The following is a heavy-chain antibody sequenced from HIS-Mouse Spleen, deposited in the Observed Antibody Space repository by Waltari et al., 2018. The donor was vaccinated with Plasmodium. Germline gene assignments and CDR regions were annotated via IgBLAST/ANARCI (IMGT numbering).Heavy chain of an antibody. CDR3: ARGYDFWSGYSPYFDY. Sequence: QVQLQESGPGLVKPSEPLSLTCTVPGGSISSYHWSWIRQTPGKGLEWIGYIYYSGSTNYHPSLKSRVTISVDTSKNQFSLKLSSVTAADTAGYYCARGYDFWSGYSPYFDYWGQGTLVTVSS. CDR1: GGSISSYH. CDR2: IYYSGST. J-gene: IGHJ4*02. V-gene: IGHV4-59*01. D-gene: IGHD3-3*01.